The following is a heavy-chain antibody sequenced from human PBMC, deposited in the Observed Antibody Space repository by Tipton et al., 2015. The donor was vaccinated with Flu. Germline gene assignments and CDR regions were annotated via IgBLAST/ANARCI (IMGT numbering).Heavy chain of an antibody. Sequence: TLSLTCAVYGGSFSGYYWSWIRQPPGKGLEWIGEINHSGSTNYNPSLKSRVTISVDTSKNQFSLKLSSVTAADTAVYYCAREGSGWYRNWFDPWGQGTLVTVSS. V-gene: IGHV4-34*01. CDR2: INHSGST. D-gene: IGHD6-19*01. CDR3: AREGSGWYRNWFDP. CDR1: GGSFSGYY. J-gene: IGHJ5*02.